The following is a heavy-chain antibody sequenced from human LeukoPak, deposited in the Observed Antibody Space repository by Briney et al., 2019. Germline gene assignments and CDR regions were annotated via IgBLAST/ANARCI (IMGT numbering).Heavy chain of an antibody. V-gene: IGHV1-8*03. CDR2: MNPNSGNT. J-gene: IGHJ6*03. CDR3: ARYYYDSSGYSLRYYYYMDV. CDR1: GYTFTSYD. D-gene: IGHD3-22*01. Sequence: ASVKVSCKASGYTFTSYDINWVRQAPGQGLEWMGWMNPNSGNTGYAQKFQGRVTITRNTSISTAYMELSSLRSEDTAVYYCARYYYDSSGYSLRYYYYMDVWGKGTTVTVSS.